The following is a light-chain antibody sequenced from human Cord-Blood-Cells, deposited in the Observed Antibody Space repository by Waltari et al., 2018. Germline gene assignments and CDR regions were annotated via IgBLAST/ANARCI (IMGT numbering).Light chain of an antibody. CDR1: SLRSYY. V-gene: IGLV3-19*01. CDR2: GKN. Sequence: SSELTQDPAVSVSLGQTVRITCQGDSLRSYYASWFQEKPRQATVLVIYGKNNRPSRIPDRFSVSFSGYTVSVANAGAQAEDEADCYCNAGDSSGNDPVFGGVTKLTVL. J-gene: IGLJ2*01. CDR3: NAGDSSGNDPV.